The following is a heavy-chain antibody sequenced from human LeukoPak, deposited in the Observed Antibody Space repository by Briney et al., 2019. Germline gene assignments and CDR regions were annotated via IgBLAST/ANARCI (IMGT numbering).Heavy chain of an antibody. D-gene: IGHD2-15*01. V-gene: IGHV3-7*03. Sequence: GSLRLSCAASGFTFSRHWMYWVRQAPGKGLEWVANIKQDGSAKPYVDSVKGRFTISRDNAKDSLFLQMNSLRVEDTAVYYCARDNGWSADFWGQGTLVTVSS. CDR2: IKQDGSAK. CDR3: ARDNGWSADF. J-gene: IGHJ4*02. CDR1: GFTFSRHW.